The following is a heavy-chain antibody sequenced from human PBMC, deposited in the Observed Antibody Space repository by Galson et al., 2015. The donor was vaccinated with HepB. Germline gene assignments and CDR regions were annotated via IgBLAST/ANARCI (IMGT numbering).Heavy chain of an antibody. CDR3: AKRISITFFGPGKNYMDV. V-gene: IGHV3-23*01. D-gene: IGHD3-3*01. Sequence: LRLSCAASGFTFSSHAMSWVRQAPGKGLEWVSGISGSGDTTYYAGSMEGRFTISRDNSKNTLYMQINSLTAEDTAVYYCAKRISITFFGPGKNYMDVWGKGTTVTVSS. J-gene: IGHJ6*03. CDR1: GFTFSSHA. CDR2: ISGSGDTT.